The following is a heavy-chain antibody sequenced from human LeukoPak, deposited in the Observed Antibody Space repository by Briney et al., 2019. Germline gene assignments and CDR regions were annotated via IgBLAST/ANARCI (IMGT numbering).Heavy chain of an antibody. Sequence: SETLSLTCSVSGGSMNSYYWSWIRQSPGKGLEWIGYIYYSGSTNYNPSLKSRITISVDTSKNQFSLKLSSVTAADTAVYYCARHVWLQPFDYWGQGTLVTVSS. CDR2: IYYSGST. V-gene: IGHV4-59*08. CDR3: ARHVWLQPFDY. D-gene: IGHD3-9*01. CDR1: GGSMNSYY. J-gene: IGHJ4*02.